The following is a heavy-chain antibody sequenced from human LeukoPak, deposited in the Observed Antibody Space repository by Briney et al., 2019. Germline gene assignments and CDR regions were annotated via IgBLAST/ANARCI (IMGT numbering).Heavy chain of an antibody. Sequence: SGGSLRLSCAASGFTFSLYAMNWVRQAPGKGLEWVSYINSDSDDIHYADSVKGRFTISRDIAKNSLYLQMDSLRAEDTAVYYCAGDRYPPQLIDYWGQGTLVTVSS. D-gene: IGHD5-18*01. CDR1: GFTFSLYA. CDR2: INSDSDDI. V-gene: IGHV3-21*05. CDR3: AGDRYPPQLIDY. J-gene: IGHJ4*02.